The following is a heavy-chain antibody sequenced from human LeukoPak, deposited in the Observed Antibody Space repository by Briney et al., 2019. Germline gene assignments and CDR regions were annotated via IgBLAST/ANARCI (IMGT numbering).Heavy chain of an antibody. CDR3: TTPPD. CDR2: LKSDSDGGTT. CDR1: GITISSAW. J-gene: IGHJ4*02. V-gene: IGHV3-15*01. Sequence: GGSLRLSCEASGITISSAWMSWVRQPPGKGFEYVARLKSDSDGGTTDHAAPVKGRFTISRDDSKNTLYLQMNSLTIEGTAVYYCTTPPDWGQGTLATVSP.